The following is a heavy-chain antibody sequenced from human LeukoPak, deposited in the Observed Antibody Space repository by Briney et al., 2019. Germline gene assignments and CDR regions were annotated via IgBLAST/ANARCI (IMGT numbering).Heavy chain of an antibody. CDR2: SRSKANRYAT. V-gene: IGHV3-73*01. J-gene: IGHJ4*02. D-gene: IGHD5-18*01. CDR3: TRQDSYGYYFDY. CDR1: GFTFSGSA. Sequence: PGGSLRLSCAASGFTFSGSAMGWVRQASGKGLEWVGRSRSKANRYATAYAASVKGRFTDSRDDSKNTAYRQMNSLKTEDTAGYYCTRQDSYGYYFDYWGQGTLVTVSS.